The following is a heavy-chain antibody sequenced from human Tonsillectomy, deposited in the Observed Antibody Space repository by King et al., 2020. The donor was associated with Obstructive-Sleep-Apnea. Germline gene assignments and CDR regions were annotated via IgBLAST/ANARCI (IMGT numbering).Heavy chain of an antibody. V-gene: IGHV3-30*18. J-gene: IGHJ4*02. CDR1: GFTFSSYC. Sequence: VQLVESGGGVVQPGRSLRLSCAASGFTFSSYCMHWVRQAPGKGLEWVAVISYDGSNKYYADSVKGRFTISRDNSKNTLYLQMNSLRAEDTAVYYCAKDLRFSYYFDYWGQGTLVTVSS. CDR3: AKDLRFSYYFDY. CDR2: ISYDGSNK.